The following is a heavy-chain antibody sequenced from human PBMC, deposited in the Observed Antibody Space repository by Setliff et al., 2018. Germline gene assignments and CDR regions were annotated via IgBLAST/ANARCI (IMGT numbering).Heavy chain of an antibody. CDR1: GGSISSYY. D-gene: IGHD3-3*01. V-gene: IGHV4-59*01. CDR2: IYYSGST. Sequence: SETLSLTCTVSGGSISSYYWSWIRQPPGKGLEWIGYIYYSGSTNYNPSLKSRVTISVDTSKNQFSLKLSSVTAADTAVYYCARGAQRLEWLQYSYYYYMDVWGKGTTVTVSS. CDR3: ARGAQRLEWLQYSYYYYMDV. J-gene: IGHJ6*03.